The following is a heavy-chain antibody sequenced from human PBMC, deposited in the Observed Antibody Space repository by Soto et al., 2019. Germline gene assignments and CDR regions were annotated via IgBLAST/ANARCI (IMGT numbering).Heavy chain of an antibody. V-gene: IGHV4-30-4*01. CDR1: GGSVDSGNHY. CDR2: IYYGGST. CDR3: ARDMGSAMTTRIFDH. Sequence: QVLVQESGPGLVKPSQTLTLRCTVSGGSVDSGNHYWNWIRQPPGKGLEWIGYIYYGGSTYYNPSPKRRATISVDTSQSRFSLRLTSVTAADTAVYYCARDMGSAMTTRIFDHWGQGTLVTVSS. D-gene: IGHD4-17*01. J-gene: IGHJ4*02.